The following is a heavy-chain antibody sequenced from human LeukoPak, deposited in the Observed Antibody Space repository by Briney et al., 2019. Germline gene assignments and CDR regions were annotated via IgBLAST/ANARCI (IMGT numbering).Heavy chain of an antibody. CDR2: ISYDGSNK. D-gene: IGHD3-22*01. J-gene: IGHJ3*02. Sequence: GGSLRLSCAASGFTFSSYAMHWVRQAPGKGLEWVAVISYDGSNKYYADSVKGRFTISRDNSKNTLYLQMNSLRAEDTAVYYRARGDSSGFYYWVRPHGPNAFDIWGQGTMVTVSS. CDR3: ARGDSSGFYYWVRPHGPNAFDI. CDR1: GFTFSSYA. V-gene: IGHV3-30-3*01.